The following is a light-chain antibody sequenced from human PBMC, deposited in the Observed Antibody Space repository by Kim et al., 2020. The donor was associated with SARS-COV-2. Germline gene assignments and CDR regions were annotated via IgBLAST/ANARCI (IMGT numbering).Light chain of an antibody. CDR1: SSNIGSNY. CDR3: AAWDDSLSGREV. CDR2: RNN. J-gene: IGLJ2*01. Sequence: QKFTISCSGDSSNIGSNYVYWYQQPPGTAPKLLIYRNNQRPSGVPDRFSGSKSGTSASLAISGLRSEDEADYYCAAWDDSLSGREVFGGGTKLTVL. V-gene: IGLV1-47*01.